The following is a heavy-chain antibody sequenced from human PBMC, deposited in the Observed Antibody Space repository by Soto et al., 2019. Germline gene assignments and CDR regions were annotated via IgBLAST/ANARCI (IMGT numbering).Heavy chain of an antibody. J-gene: IGHJ4*02. CDR2: ISSSSSYI. Sequence: GGSLRLSCAASGFTFSSYSMNWVRQAPGKGLEWVSSISSSSSYIYYADSVKGLFTISRDNAKNSLYLQMNSLRAEDTAVYYCARDDDSSGYYYGYFDYWGQGTLVTVSS. V-gene: IGHV3-21*01. CDR1: GFTFSSYS. CDR3: ARDDDSSGYYYGYFDY. D-gene: IGHD3-22*01.